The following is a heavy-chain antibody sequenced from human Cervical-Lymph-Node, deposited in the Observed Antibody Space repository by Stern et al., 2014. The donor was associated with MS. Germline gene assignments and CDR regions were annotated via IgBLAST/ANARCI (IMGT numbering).Heavy chain of an antibody. CDR2: IYYSGST. CDR1: GGSISSYY. J-gene: IGHJ4*02. CDR3: ARVRHDISDYFDY. Sequence: QLQLQESGPGLVKPSETLSLTCTVSGGSISSYYWSWIRQPPGKGLEWIGYIYYSGSTNYNPSLKSRVTISVDTSKNQFSLKLSSVTAADTAVYYCARVRHDISDYFDYWGQGTLVTVSS. V-gene: IGHV4-59*01. D-gene: IGHD3-9*01.